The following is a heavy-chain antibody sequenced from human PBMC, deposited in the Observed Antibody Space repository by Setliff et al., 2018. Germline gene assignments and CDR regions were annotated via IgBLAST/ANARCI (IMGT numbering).Heavy chain of an antibody. V-gene: IGHV1-2*06. Sequence: ASVKVSCKASGHTFTGYYMHWVRQAPGQGLEWMGRINPNSGGTNYAQKFRGRVTMTRDTSISTAYMELSRLRSDDTAVYYCARGRGSYYYYMDVWGKGTTVTVSS. D-gene: IGHD1-26*01. CDR3: ARGRGSYYYYMDV. CDR1: GHTFTGYY. J-gene: IGHJ6*03. CDR2: INPNSGGT.